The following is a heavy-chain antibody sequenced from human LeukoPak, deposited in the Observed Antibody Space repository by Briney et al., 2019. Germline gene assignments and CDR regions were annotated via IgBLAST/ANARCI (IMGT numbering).Heavy chain of an antibody. Sequence: PSGTLSLTGDVSGGSISRTTWWSWVRQSPGQGLEWVGEISLSGRTNYNPSLQSRVTMSLDESKNQLSLDLASMTAADTAVYYCSRESGAFSPFGYWGQGTLVTVHS. CDR3: SRESGAFSPFGY. V-gene: IGHV4-4*02. D-gene: IGHD1-26*01. CDR1: GGSISRTTW. CDR2: ISLSGRT. J-gene: IGHJ4*02.